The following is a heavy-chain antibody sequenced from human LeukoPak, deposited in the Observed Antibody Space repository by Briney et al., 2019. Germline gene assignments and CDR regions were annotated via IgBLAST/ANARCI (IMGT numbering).Heavy chain of an antibody. Sequence: SETLSLTCTVSGGSISSSSYYWGWIRQPPGKGLEWIGSFYYSGSTYYNPSLKSRVTISVDTSKNQFSLKLSSVTAADTAVYYCARRITAATVWFDPWGQGTLVTVSS. D-gene: IGHD2-15*01. CDR3: ARRITAATVWFDP. CDR1: GGSISSSSYY. CDR2: FYYSGST. J-gene: IGHJ5*02. V-gene: IGHV4-39*01.